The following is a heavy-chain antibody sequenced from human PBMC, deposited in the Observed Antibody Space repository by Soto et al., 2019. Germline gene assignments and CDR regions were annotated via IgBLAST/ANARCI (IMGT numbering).Heavy chain of an antibody. J-gene: IGHJ5*02. CDR3: ARGRWELPAGWFDP. Sequence: SETLSLTCAVYGGSFRGYYWSWIRQPPGKGLEWIGEINHSGSTNYNPSLKSRVTISVDTSKNQFSLKLSSVTAADTAVYYCARGRWELPAGWFDPWGQGTLVTVSS. CDR2: INHSGST. V-gene: IGHV4-34*01. CDR1: GGSFRGYY. D-gene: IGHD1-26*01.